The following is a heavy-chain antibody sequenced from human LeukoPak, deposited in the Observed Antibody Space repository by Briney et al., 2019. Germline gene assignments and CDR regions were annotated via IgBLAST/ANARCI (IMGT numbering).Heavy chain of an antibody. CDR1: GFTFSGYT. Sequence: GGSLRLSCAASGFTFSGYTMSWVGQAPEKGREGISAISATGDRTYYAESVKGRFTISRDNSKNTMYLQMNSLRAEDTALYYCARDFYDSSGYYYDYWGLGTLVTVSS. CDR3: ARDFYDSSGYYYDY. J-gene: IGHJ4*02. D-gene: IGHD3-22*01. V-gene: IGHV3-23*01. CDR2: ISATGDRT.